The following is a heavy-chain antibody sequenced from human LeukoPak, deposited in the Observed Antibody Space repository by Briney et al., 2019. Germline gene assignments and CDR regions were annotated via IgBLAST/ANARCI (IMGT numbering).Heavy chain of an antibody. CDR2: INPNSGGT. CDR3: VREATWFAP. D-gene: IGHD1-26*01. J-gene: IGHJ5*02. CDR1: GYTFTGYY. Sequence: ASVTVSCKASGYTFTGYYIHWVRQAPGQGLEWMGWINPNSGGTNYAQKFQGRVTMTRDTSISTAYMELSRLRSDDTAVYYCVREATWFAPWGQGTLVTVSS. V-gene: IGHV1-2*02.